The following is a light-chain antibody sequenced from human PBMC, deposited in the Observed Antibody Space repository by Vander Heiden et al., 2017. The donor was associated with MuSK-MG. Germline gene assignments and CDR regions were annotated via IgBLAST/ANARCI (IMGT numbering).Light chain of an antibody. CDR2: AAS. V-gene: IGKV1-39*01. Sequence: DIQMTQSPSSLSASVGDTVTFTCRTSQNINNFLNWYQQRPGKAPKLLIYAASTLESGVPSRFSGSGSGTDYTLTISSLQPEDFATYYCQETDSDLYTFGLGTRLEI. J-gene: IGKJ2*01. CDR1: QNINNF. CDR3: QETDSDLYT.